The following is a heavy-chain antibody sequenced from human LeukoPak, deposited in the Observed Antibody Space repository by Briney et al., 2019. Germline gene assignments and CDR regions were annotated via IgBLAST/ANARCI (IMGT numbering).Heavy chain of an antibody. CDR3: ARATGSPLTQYNWSDP. CDR1: GGSISSGGYY. V-gene: IGHV4-31*03. D-gene: IGHD7-27*01. Sequence: SETLSLTCTVSGGSISSGGYYWSWIRQHPGKGLEWIGYIYYSGSTYYNPSLKSRVTISVDTSKNRFSLKLSSVTAADTAVYYCARATGSPLTQYNWSDPWGQGTLVTVSS. J-gene: IGHJ5*02. CDR2: IYYSGST.